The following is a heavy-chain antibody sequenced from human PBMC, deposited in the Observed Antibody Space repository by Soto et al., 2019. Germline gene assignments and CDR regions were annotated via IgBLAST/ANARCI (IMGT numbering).Heavy chain of an antibody. D-gene: IGHD5-12*01. J-gene: IGHJ3*02. CDR1: GYSFTSYW. CDR3: ASQEMATKNVDAFDI. V-gene: IGHV5-51*01. CDR2: IYPGDSDT. Sequence: GESLKISCKGSGYSFTSYWIGWVRQTPGKGLEWMGIIYPGDSDTRYSPSFQGQVTISADKSISTAYLQWSSLKASDTAMYYCASQEMATKNVDAFDIWGQGTTVTVSS.